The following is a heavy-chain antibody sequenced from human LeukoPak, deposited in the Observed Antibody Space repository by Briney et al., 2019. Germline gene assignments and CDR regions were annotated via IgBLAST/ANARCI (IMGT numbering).Heavy chain of an antibody. CDR1: GFTFSKYW. CDR3: SGDPGDY. J-gene: IGHJ4*02. V-gene: IGHV3-7*04. D-gene: IGHD7-27*01. Sequence: GGSLRLSCAASGFTFSKYWMSWVRQAPGKGLEWVANINQDGSETYYVDSVEGRFTFSRDNAKNSLFLQMSSLRAEDTAVYFCSGDPGDYWGQGTLVTVSS. CDR2: INQDGSET.